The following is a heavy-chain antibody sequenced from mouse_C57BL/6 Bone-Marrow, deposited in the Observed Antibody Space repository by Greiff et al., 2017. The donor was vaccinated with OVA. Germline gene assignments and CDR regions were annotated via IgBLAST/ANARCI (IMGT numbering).Heavy chain of an antibody. CDR2: IDPSDSYT. Sequence: QVQLQQPGAELVMPGASVKLSCKASGYTFTSSWMHWVKQRPGQGLEWIGEIDPSDSYTNYNQKFNGKSTLTVDKSSSTAYMQLSSLTSEDSAVYYCARPDGYYEGDYAMDYWGQGTSVTVSS. D-gene: IGHD2-3*01. CDR3: ARPDGYYEGDYAMDY. CDR1: GYTFTSSW. V-gene: IGHV1-69*01. J-gene: IGHJ4*01.